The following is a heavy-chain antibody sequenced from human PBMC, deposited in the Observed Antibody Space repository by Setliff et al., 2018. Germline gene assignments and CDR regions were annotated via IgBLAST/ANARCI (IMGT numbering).Heavy chain of an antibody. CDR1: GGSFSDSY. J-gene: IGHJ6*03. D-gene: IGHD3-3*01. CDR3: ARGIPAYDFWSGYYIGYYYYMDV. Sequence: SETLSLTCAVYGGSFSDSYWSWIRQPPGKGLEWIGDINYLGNTNYNPSLKARVTISVDTSKNQFSLKLSSVTAADTAVYYCARGIPAYDFWSGYYIGYYYYMDVWGKGTTVTVSS. V-gene: IGHV4-34*01. CDR2: INYLGNT.